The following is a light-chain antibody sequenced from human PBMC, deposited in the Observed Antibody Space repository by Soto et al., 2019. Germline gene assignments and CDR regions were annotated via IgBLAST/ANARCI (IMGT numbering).Light chain of an antibody. CDR3: QQYGSSPWR. J-gene: IGKJ1*01. CDR2: GAS. V-gene: IGKV3-20*01. CDR1: QSVSSSY. Sequence: EIVLTQSPGTLSLSPGERATLSCRASQSVSSSYLAWYQQKPGQAPRPLIYGASSRAIGIPDRFSGSGSGTDFTLTISRLEPVDFAVYYCQQYGSSPWRFGQGTKVEIK.